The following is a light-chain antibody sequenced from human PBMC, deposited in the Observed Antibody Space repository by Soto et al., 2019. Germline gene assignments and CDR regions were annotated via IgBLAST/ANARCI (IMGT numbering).Light chain of an antibody. Sequence: IIMTQSPATLSVSPGERATLSCRASQSVSSNLAWYQQRRGQAPRLLIHGASTRATGIPARFSGSGSGAEFNLTISSLQSEDFAVYYCQQYYKWPLTFGQGTKVEIK. CDR2: GAS. CDR1: QSVSSN. J-gene: IGKJ1*01. V-gene: IGKV3-15*01. CDR3: QQYYKWPLT.